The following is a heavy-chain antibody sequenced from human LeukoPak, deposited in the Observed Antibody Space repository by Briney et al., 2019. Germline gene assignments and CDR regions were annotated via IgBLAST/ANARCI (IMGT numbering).Heavy chain of an antibody. V-gene: IGHV3-9*01. CDR1: GFTFDDYA. CDR3: ATHSDDAAFDI. Sequence: GGSLRLSCAASGFTFDDYAMHWVRQAPGKGLEWVSGISWNSGSIGYADSVKGRFTISRDNAENSLYLQMNSLRAEDTALYYCATHSDDAAFDIWGQGTMVTVSS. CDR2: ISWNSGSI. J-gene: IGHJ3*02. D-gene: IGHD1-1*01.